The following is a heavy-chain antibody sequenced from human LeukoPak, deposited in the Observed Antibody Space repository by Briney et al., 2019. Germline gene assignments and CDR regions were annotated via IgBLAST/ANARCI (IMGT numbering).Heavy chain of an antibody. V-gene: IGHV4-31*03. Sequence: PSETLSLTCTVSGGSISSGGYYWSWIRQHPGKGLEWIGYIYYSGSTYNNPSLKSRVTISVDTSKNQFSLKLSSVTAADTAVYYCARGGRNPLGYWGQGTLVTVSS. CDR1: GGSISSGGYY. J-gene: IGHJ4*02. D-gene: IGHD1-14*01. CDR2: IYYSGST. CDR3: ARGGRNPLGY.